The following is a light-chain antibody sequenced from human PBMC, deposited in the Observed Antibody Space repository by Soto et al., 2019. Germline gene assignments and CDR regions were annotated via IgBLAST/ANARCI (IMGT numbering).Light chain of an antibody. J-gene: IGKJ5*01. Sequence: MRQSPATLSVSPGEGATLSCRASQSVSSNLAWYQQTPGRAPELLIHAASSLQSGVPSRFSGSGSGTDFTLTINSLQPEDFATYYCQQAYSFPITFGQGTRLEIK. CDR1: QSVSSN. CDR3: QQAYSFPIT. CDR2: AAS. V-gene: IGKV1-12*01.